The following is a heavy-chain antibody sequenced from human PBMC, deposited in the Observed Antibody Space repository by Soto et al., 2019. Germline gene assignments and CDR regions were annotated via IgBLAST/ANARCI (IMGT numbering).Heavy chain of an antibody. D-gene: IGHD3-3*01. CDR1: GYSFTSYW. J-gene: IGHJ3*02. CDR3: ARALMPDFWSGIAFDI. V-gene: IGHV5-51*01. Sequence: GESLKISCKGSGYSFTSYWIGWVRQMPGKGLEWMGVIYPGDSDTRYSPSFQGQVTISADKSISTAYLQWSSLKASDTAMYYCARALMPDFWSGIAFDIWGQGTMVTVS. CDR2: IYPGDSDT.